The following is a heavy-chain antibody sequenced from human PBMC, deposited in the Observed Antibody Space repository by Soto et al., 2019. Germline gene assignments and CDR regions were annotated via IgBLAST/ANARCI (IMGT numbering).Heavy chain of an antibody. V-gene: IGHV1-69*06. CDR1: GGTFSSYA. CDR3: AGGGIAEQGGNLAY. J-gene: IGHJ4*02. Sequence: QVQLVQSGDEVKKSGSSVKVSCKASGGTFSSYAISWVQQSPGHGLEWLGGIIHIFGTANYAQKFQGRVTISADKSTSTACMELGSLSTEDTVVYYCAGGGIAEQGGNLAYWGRGGLVTVSS. CDR2: IIHIFGTA. D-gene: IGHD6-13*01.